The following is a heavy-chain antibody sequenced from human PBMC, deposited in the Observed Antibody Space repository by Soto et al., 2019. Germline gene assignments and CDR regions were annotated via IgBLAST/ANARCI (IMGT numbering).Heavy chain of an antibody. Sequence: GESLKISCKGSGYSFTSYWIGWVRQMPGKGLEWMGIIYPGDSDTRYSPSFQGQVTISADKSISTAYLQWSSLKASDTAMYYCARPLTDTAMVQPHYFDYWGQGTLVTVSS. CDR1: GYSFTSYW. CDR3: ARPLTDTAMVQPHYFDY. V-gene: IGHV5-51*01. J-gene: IGHJ4*02. D-gene: IGHD5-18*01. CDR2: IYPGDSDT.